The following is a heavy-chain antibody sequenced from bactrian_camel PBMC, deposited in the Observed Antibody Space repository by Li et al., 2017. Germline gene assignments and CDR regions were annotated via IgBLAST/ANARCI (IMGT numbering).Heavy chain of an antibody. D-gene: IGHD4*01. J-gene: IGHJ6*01. CDR1: GHTDITYC. V-gene: IGHV3S57*01. Sequence: VQLVESGGGSVQSGGSLRLSCAATGHTDITYCMAWFRQDPGKEREGVATIDADGSTFYADSVKVRFTISKDDAKNTLYLQMNSLKPEDTAVYYCAADLIRSYANSYDGSSTFGFWGQGTQVTVS. CDR2: IDADGST. CDR3: AADLIRSYANSYDGSSTFGF.